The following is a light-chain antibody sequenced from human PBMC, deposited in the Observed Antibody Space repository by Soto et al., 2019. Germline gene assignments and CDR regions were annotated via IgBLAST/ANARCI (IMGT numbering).Light chain of an antibody. CDR1: SPNIGAGYD. J-gene: IGLJ1*01. Sequence: QSVLTPPPPVSGAPGQRVTISFTGSSPNIGAGYDVHWYQQLPGTAPKLLIYGNSNRPSGVPDRFSGSKSGTSASLAITGLQAEDEADYYCQSYDSSLSGYYVFGTGTKVTVL. CDR2: GNS. V-gene: IGLV1-40*01. CDR3: QSYDSSLSGYYV.